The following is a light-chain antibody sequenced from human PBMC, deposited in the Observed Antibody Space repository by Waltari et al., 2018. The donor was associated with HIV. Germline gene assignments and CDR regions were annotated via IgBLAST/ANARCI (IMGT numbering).Light chain of an antibody. V-gene: IGKV1-12*01. CDR3: QQGDSFPPT. Sequence: DIQMTQSPSSVSASVGDRLTITCRASQGIGSWLAWYQHKPGKAPNLLIYAASSLQSGVPARFSGGGSGTEFSLTISSLQLEDVAIYYCQQGDSFPPTFGGGTKVEI. J-gene: IGKJ4*01. CDR1: QGIGSW. CDR2: AAS.